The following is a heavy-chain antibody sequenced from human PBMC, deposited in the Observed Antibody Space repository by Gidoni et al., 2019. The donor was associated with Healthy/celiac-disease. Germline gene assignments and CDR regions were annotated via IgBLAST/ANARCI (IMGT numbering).Heavy chain of an antibody. J-gene: IGHJ4*02. CDR2: IYYSGST. Sequence: QVQLQESGPGLVKPSQTLSLTCTVSGGSISSGVYYWSWIRQHPGKGLEWIGYIYYSGSTYYNPSLKSRVTISVDTSKNQFSLKLSSVTAADTAVYYCARAHQGDIVVVVAVYFDYWGQGTLVTVSS. D-gene: IGHD2-15*01. CDR3: ARAHQGDIVVVVAVYFDY. V-gene: IGHV4-31*03. CDR1: GGSISSGVYY.